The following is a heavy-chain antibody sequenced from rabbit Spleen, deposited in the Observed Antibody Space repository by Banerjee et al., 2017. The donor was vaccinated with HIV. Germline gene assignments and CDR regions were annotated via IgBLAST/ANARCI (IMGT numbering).Heavy chain of an antibody. J-gene: IGHJ4*01. D-gene: IGHD1-1*01. CDR3: ARRRSNSGGAWDL. Sequence: LEESGGGLVQPEGSLALTCKASGFSFSSSYWICWVRQAPGKGLEWIACIYTGSSGVTHYASWAKGRFTISNPSSTTVTLQMTSLTAADTANYFCARRRSNSGGAWDLWGQGTLVTVS. V-gene: IGHV1S45*01. CDR2: IYTGSSGVT. CDR1: GFSFSSSYW.